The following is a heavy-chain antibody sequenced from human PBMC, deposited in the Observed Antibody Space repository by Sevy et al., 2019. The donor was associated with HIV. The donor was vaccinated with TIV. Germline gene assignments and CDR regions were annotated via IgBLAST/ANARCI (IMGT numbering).Heavy chain of an antibody. Sequence: PGGSLRLSCAASGFTFSDYYMSWIRQAPGKGLEWVSYISSSGSTIYYADSVKGRFTISRDNAKNSLYLQMNSLRAEDTAVYYCARDRGTAISNAFDIWGQGTMVTVSS. CDR3: ARDRGTAISNAFDI. V-gene: IGHV3-11*01. D-gene: IGHD2-21*02. CDR2: ISSSGSTI. CDR1: GFTFSDYY. J-gene: IGHJ3*02.